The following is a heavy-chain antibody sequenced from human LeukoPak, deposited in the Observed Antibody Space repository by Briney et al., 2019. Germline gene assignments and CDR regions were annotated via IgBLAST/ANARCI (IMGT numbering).Heavy chain of an antibody. D-gene: IGHD3-22*01. J-gene: IGHJ4*02. Sequence: GGSLRLSCAASGFTFNTYSMNWVRQAPGKGLKWASSITSDTSYIYYADSVKGRFTISRDNAKNSLYLQMNSLRAEDTAVYYCARGVYYYDSSGYLNYWGQGTLVTVSS. V-gene: IGHV3-21*01. CDR2: ITSDTSYI. CDR1: GFTFNTYS. CDR3: ARGVYYYDSSGYLNY.